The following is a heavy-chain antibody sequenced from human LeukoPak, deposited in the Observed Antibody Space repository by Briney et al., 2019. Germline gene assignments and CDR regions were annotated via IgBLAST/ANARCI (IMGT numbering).Heavy chain of an antibody. V-gene: IGHV3-21*01. CDR2: ISSSSSYI. J-gene: IGHJ4*02. Sequence: GGSLRLSCAASGFTFSSYSMNWVRQAPGKGLEWVSSISSSSSYIYYTDSVKGRFTISRDNAKNSLYLQMNSLRAEDTAVYYCARSTLVGATLVAYRYWGQGTLVTVSS. CDR3: ARSTLVGATLVAYRY. CDR1: GFTFSSYS. D-gene: IGHD1-26*01.